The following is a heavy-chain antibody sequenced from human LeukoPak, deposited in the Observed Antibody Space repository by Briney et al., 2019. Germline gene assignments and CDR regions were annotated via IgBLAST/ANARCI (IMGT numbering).Heavy chain of an antibody. Sequence: GESLKISCKGSGYSFTSYWNGWVRQIPAKSLEWMGIIYPGDSDTGYSPSFQGQVTISADQSISTAYLQWSSLKASDPAMYYCARHPDFDYWGQGTLVTVSS. CDR2: IYPGDSDT. CDR1: GYSFTSYW. CDR3: ARHPDFDY. J-gene: IGHJ4*02. V-gene: IGHV5-51*01.